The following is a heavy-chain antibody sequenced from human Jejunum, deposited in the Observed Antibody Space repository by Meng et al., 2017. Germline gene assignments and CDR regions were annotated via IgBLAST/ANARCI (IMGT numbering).Heavy chain of an antibody. Sequence: EVYRVGSGGGLANPGGSLRLSCAASGFTFSHYDMSWVRQAPGKGLEWVSSISSGSTYIYYADSVKGRFTISRDNAKNSLFLQMNSLRAEDTALYYCVRDGSSRELRLLQWDYWGQGTLVTVSS. D-gene: IGHD3-3*01. J-gene: IGHJ4*02. V-gene: IGHV3-21*06. CDR3: VRDGSSRELRLLQWDY. CDR2: ISSGSTYI. CDR1: GFTFSHYD.